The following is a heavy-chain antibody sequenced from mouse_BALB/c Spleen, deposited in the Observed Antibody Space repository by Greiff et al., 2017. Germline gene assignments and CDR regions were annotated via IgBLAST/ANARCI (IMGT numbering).Heavy chain of an antibody. D-gene: IGHD1-1*01. CDR2: ISNLAYSI. Sequence: EVNVVESGGGLVQPGGSRKLSCAASGFTFSDYGMAWVRQAPGKGPEWVAFISNLAYSIYYADTVTGRFTISRENAKNTLYLEMSSLRSEDTAMYYCARGPNYYGSSYLYYFDYWGQGTTLTVSS. J-gene: IGHJ2*01. CDR1: GFTFSDYG. V-gene: IGHV5-15*02. CDR3: ARGPNYYGSSYLYYFDY.